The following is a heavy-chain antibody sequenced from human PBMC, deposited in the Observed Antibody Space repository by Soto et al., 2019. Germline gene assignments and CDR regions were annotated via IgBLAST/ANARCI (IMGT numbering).Heavy chain of an antibody. CDR1: GFTFSTFN. Sequence: EVRLVESGGDLVTPGGSLRLSCAASGFTFSTFNMNWVRQAPGKGLEWVSSITNSAYTSYADSVKGRFTISRDNAKNSLYLQMNSLRAEDTAVYYCGLYDALFFDFWGQGALVTVSS. D-gene: IGHD2-8*01. CDR2: ITNSAYT. CDR3: GLYDALFFDF. V-gene: IGHV3-21*01. J-gene: IGHJ4*02.